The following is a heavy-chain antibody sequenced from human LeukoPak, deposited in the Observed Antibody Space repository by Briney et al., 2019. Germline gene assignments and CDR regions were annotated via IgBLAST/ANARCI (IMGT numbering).Heavy chain of an antibody. CDR1: GGSISSGGYY. CDR2: IYYSGST. D-gene: IGHD3-16*02. J-gene: IGHJ5*02. V-gene: IGHV4-31*03. CDR3: ARVPHYDYVWGSYPDRWFDP. Sequence: PSETLSLTCTVSGGSISSGGYYWSWIRQHPGKGLEWIGYIYYSGSTYYNPSLKSRVTISVDTSKNQFSLKLTSVTAADTAVYYCARVPHYDYVWGSYPDRWFDPWGQGTLVTVSS.